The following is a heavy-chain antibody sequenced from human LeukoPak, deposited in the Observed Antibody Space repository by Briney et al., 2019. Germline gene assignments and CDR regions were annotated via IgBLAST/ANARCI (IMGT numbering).Heavy chain of an antibody. Sequence: GGSLRLSCAASGYTFSNYAMSWVRQTPGKGLGWVSGVNYSGTSPYYADSVKGRFTISRDNSKNTLYLQMDSLRVEDTAVYYCAKGPGGSGSSSPYFDSWGQGTLVTVSS. CDR3: AKGPGGSGSSSPYFDS. CDR1: GYTFSNYA. V-gene: IGHV3-23*01. J-gene: IGHJ4*02. CDR2: VNYSGTSP. D-gene: IGHD6-19*01.